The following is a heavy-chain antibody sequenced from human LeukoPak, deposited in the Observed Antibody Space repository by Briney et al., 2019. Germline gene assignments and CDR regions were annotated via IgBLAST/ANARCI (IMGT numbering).Heavy chain of an antibody. V-gene: IGHV1-2*02. CDR3: ARAAVTTLPYFDY. Sequence: ASVKFSCRASGYTFTGYYMHWVRQAPGQGLEWMGWVNPNGGATNYAQKFQGRITMTRDTSISTAYMELSRLRSDDTAVYYCARAAVTTLPYFDYWGQGTLVTVSS. D-gene: IGHD4-17*01. CDR1: GYTFTGYY. J-gene: IGHJ4*02. CDR2: VNPNGGAT.